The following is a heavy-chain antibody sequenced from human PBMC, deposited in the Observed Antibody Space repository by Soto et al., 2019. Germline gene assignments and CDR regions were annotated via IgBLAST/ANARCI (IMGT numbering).Heavy chain of an antibody. D-gene: IGHD3-9*01. Sequence: GASVKVSCKASGYTFTSYDINWVRQATGQGLEWMGWMNPNSGNTGYAQKFQGRVTMTRNTSISTAYMELSSLRSEDTAVYYCARMDYGILTGPPPYYYYYMDVWGKGTTVTVSS. CDR2: MNPNSGNT. V-gene: IGHV1-8*01. J-gene: IGHJ6*03. CDR1: GYTFTSYD. CDR3: ARMDYGILTGPPPYYYYYMDV.